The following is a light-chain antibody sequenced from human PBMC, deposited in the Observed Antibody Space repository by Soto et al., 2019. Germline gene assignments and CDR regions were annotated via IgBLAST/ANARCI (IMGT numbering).Light chain of an antibody. Sequence: EIVLTQSPATLSLSPGERATLSCGASQSVTRSYLGWYQKKPGLAPRLVIYDASRRATGIPDRFSGSGSGTDLTLTISRLEPEDVAVYYCQQYATTPQTFGGGTKVEIK. J-gene: IGKJ4*01. CDR3: QQYATTPQT. V-gene: IGKV3D-20*01. CDR2: DAS. CDR1: QSVTRSY.